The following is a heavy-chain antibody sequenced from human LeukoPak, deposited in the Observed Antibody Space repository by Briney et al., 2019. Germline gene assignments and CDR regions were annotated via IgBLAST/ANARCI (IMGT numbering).Heavy chain of an antibody. CDR3: ARRSEFGVLYYMDV. CDR2: ISGSSGTI. D-gene: IGHD3-16*01. V-gene: IGHV3-48*01. J-gene: IGHJ6*03. CDR1: GFTFSTYS. Sequence: GGSLRLSCAASGFTFSTYSMNWVRQAPGKGLEWVSYISGSSGTIYYADSVKGRFIISRDNAKNSLYLQMNSLRADDTAVYYCARRSEFGVLYYMDVWGKGTTVTVSS.